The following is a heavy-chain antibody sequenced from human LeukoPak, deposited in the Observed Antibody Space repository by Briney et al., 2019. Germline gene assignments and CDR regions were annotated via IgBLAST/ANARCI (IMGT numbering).Heavy chain of an antibody. V-gene: IGHV3-73*01. CDR1: GFTFSGAA. CDR3: ATSNRFDYDDFRRRSLGNYHDYVDV. CDR2: IRSKANNHAT. J-gene: IGHJ6*03. Sequence: GGSLRLSCATSGFTFSGAAMHWVRQASGKGLEWIGRIRSKANNHATEYGASMKGRFTISRDDSRNTAYLQMNSLESDDTAVYYCATSNRFDYDDFRRRSLGNYHDYVDVWGKGNTVTVSS. D-gene: IGHD4-17*01.